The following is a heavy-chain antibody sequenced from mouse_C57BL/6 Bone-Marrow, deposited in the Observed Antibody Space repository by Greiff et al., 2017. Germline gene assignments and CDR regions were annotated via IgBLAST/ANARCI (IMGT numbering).Heavy chain of an antibody. CDR1: GYTFTSYG. D-gene: IGHD1-1*01. J-gene: IGHJ2*01. Sequence: QVQLKESGAELARPGASVKLSCKASGYTFTSYGISWVKPRTGQGLEWIGEIYPRSGNTYYNEQFKGKATLTADKSSSTAYMELRSLTSEDSAVYFGARGDYYGSSPYYFDYWGQGTTLTVAS. V-gene: IGHV1-81*01. CDR3: ARGDYYGSSPYYFDY. CDR2: IYPRSGNT.